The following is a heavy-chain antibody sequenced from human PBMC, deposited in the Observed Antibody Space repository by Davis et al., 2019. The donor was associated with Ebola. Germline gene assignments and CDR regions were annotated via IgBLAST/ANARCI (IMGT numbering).Heavy chain of an antibody. V-gene: IGHV4-30-2*01. CDR2: IYHSGST. Sequence: PSETLSLTCAVSGGSISSGGYSWSWIRQPPGKGLEWIGYIYHSGSTYYNPSLKSRVTISVDRSKNQFSLKLSSVTAADTAVYYCASLGYCSSTSCPRDYYYYGMDVWGQGTTVTVSS. CDR3: ASLGYCSSTSCPRDYYYYGMDV. D-gene: IGHD2-2*01. CDR1: GGSISSGGYS. J-gene: IGHJ6*02.